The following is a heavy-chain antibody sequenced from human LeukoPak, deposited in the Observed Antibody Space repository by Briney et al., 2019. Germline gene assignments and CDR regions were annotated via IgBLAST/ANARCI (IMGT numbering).Heavy chain of an antibody. CDR2: ISYEKNEE. Sequence: GGSLRLSCAASGFTLTSYGMHWVRQAPGKGLEWVAVISYEKNEEFYADSVKGRSTISRDSSKNTLYLQMNSLRPEDTAVYYCVKGRSGSSYSPSDSWGQGTLVTASS. CDR3: VKGRSGSSYSPSDS. D-gene: IGHD2-15*01. CDR1: GFTLTSYG. V-gene: IGHV3-30*18. J-gene: IGHJ4*02.